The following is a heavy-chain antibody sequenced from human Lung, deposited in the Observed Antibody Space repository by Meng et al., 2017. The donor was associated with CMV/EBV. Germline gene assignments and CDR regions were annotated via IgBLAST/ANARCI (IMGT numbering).Heavy chain of an antibody. V-gene: IGHV3-21*01. D-gene: IGHD1-7*01. J-gene: IGHJ3*02. CDR3: ARDPPDWNYPRSYAFDI. Sequence: GESXKISCAASGFTFSTYSMNWVRQAPGKGLEWVSFITSSSSYIYYADSVKGRFTISRDNAKNSLYLQMNSLRAEDTAVYYCARDPPDWNYPRSYAFDIXGQGXMVTISS. CDR1: GFTFSTYS. CDR2: ITSSSSYI.